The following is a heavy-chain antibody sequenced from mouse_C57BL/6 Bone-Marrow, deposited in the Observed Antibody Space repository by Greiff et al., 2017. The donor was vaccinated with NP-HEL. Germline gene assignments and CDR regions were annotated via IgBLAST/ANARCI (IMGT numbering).Heavy chain of an antibody. V-gene: IGHV5-4*01. D-gene: IGHD1-1*01. CDR3: ARDQDYYSSSLYYYAMDY. CDR1: GFTFSSYA. CDR2: ISDGGSYT. Sequence: EVLLVESGGGLVKPGGSLKLSCAASGFTFSSYAMSWVRQTPEKRLEWVATISDGGSYTYYPDNVTGRFTISRDTARINLYLQMSHLKTENTAMYYGARDQDYYSSSLYYYAMDYWGQGTSVTVSS. J-gene: IGHJ4*01.